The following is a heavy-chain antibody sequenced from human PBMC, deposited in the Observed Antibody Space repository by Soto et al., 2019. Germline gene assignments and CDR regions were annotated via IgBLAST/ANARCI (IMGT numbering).Heavy chain of an antibody. CDR1: GYTFATYW. Sequence: GEPLKISCKGSGYTFATYWIGWVREMPGKGLEWMGIIYPGDSETRYSPSFQGQVTISADKSISTAYLQMNSLRAEDTAVYYCAEGARSSGWYWGQGTLVTVSS. J-gene: IGHJ4*02. V-gene: IGHV5-51*01. CDR3: AEGARSSGWY. CDR2: IYPGDSET. D-gene: IGHD6-19*01.